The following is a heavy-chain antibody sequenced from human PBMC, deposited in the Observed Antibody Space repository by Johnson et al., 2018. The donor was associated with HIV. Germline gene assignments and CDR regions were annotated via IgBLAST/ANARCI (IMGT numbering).Heavy chain of an antibody. CDR2: IKSKTDGGTT. Sequence: EVQLVESGGGLVKPGGSLRLSCAASGFTFNNAWMTWVRQAPGKGLEWVGRIKSKTDGGTTDYAAPVKGRFTISRDDSKNTLYLQMNSLKTEDTALYYCARVSCSSTSCLGDDAFDIWGQGTMVTVSS. CDR3: ARVSCSSTSCLGDDAFDI. J-gene: IGHJ3*02. CDR1: GFTFNNAW. V-gene: IGHV3-15*01. D-gene: IGHD2-2*01.